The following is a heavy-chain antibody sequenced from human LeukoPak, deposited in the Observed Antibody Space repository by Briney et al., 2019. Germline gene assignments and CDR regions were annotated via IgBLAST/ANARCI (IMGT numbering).Heavy chain of an antibody. CDR1: GGSISSSSYY. D-gene: IGHD2-15*01. J-gene: IGHJ3*02. CDR3: ARAETPGAAFDI. V-gene: IGHV4-39*07. CDR2: IYYSGST. Sequence: SETLSLTCTVSGGSISSSSYYWGWIRQPPGKGLEWIGSIYYSGSTYYNPSPKSRVTISVDTSKNQFSLKLSSVTAADTAVYYCARAETPGAAFDIWGQGTMVTVSS.